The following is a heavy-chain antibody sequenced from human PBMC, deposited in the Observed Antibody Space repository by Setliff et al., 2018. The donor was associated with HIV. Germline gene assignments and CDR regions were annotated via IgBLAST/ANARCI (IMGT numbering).Heavy chain of an antibody. CDR1: GGSISSSNYY. D-gene: IGHD3-10*01. CDR2: IYYSGST. J-gene: IGHJ5*02. V-gene: IGHV4-39*01. CDR3: AVQVSKSYTFGGFDP. Sequence: SETLSLTCTVSGGSISSSNYYWVWIRQPPGKGLEWIGSIYYSGSTYYNPSLKSRVTISVDTSKNQFSLKLSSVTAADTAVYYCAVQVSKSYTFGGFDPWGQGTLVTVSS.